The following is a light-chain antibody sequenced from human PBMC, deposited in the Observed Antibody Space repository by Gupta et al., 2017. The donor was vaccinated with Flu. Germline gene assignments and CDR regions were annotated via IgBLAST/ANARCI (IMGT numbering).Light chain of an antibody. CDR3: QQYNKYPWT. Sequence: STLSASLGARVTIPCRASQNIDAWLAWYQQRPGKAPSLLIYKASTLQSGVPSRFSGSGSGTEFTLAISSLQPDDLATYYCQQYNKYPWTFGHGTKV. V-gene: IGKV1-5*03. CDR2: KAS. CDR1: QNIDAW. J-gene: IGKJ1*01.